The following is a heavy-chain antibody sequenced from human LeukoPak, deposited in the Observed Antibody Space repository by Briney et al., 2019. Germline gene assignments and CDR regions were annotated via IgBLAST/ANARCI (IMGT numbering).Heavy chain of an antibody. J-gene: IGHJ4*02. CDR3: AKDLVVEAAAGPGPGY. Sequence: QPGGSLRLSCAASGFTFSSYGMHWVRQAPGKGLEWVAVISYDGSNKYYADSVKGRFTISRDNSKNTLYLQMNSLRAEDTAVYYCAKDLVVEAAAGPGPGYWGQGTLVTVSS. CDR1: GFTFSSYG. CDR2: ISYDGSNK. D-gene: IGHD6-13*01. V-gene: IGHV3-30*18.